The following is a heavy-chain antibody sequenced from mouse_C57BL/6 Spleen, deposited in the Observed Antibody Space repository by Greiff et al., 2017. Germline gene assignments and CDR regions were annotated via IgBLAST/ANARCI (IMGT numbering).Heavy chain of an antibody. V-gene: IGHV1-4*01. CDR3: AREDPSNWAFAY. CDR1: GYTFTSYT. J-gene: IGHJ3*01. CDR2: INPSSGYT. Sequence: QVQLQQSGAELARPGASVKMSCKASGYTFTSYTMPWVKQRPGQGLEWIGYINPSSGYTKYNQKFKDKATLTADKSSSTAYMQLSSLTSEDSAVYYCAREDPSNWAFAYWGQGTLVTVSA. D-gene: IGHD4-1*01.